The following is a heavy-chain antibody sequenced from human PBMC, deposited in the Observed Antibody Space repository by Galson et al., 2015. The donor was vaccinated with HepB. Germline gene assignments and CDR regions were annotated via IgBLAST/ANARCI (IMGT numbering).Heavy chain of an antibody. CDR2: ISSSGTYE. D-gene: IGHD3-9*01. CDR1: GFTFSSYS. Sequence: SLRLSCAASGFTFSSYSMNWVRQAPGKGLEWVSSISSSGTYEHYADSVKGRFAISRDSAKSSLYLQMNSLRAEDTAVYYCARGRRHYDILTGDSEYYYYGMDVWGQGTTVTASS. J-gene: IGHJ6*02. V-gene: IGHV3-21*01. CDR3: ARGRRHYDILTGDSEYYYYGMDV.